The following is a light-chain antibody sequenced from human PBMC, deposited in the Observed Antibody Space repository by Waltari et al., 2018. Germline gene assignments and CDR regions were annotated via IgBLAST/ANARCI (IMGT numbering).Light chain of an antibody. CDR2: EVS. J-gene: IGLJ2*01. Sequence: QFPLTQPASVSGSPGQSIPISCPGTSRMFQIINLVPCYQPHPGKAPKLLIYEVSKRPAGISNRFSGSTSGNTASLTISGLQAEDESDYYCCSFAGGNNFEVIFGGGTRLTVL. CDR1: SRMFQIINL. V-gene: IGLV2-23*02. CDR3: CSFAGGNNFEVI.